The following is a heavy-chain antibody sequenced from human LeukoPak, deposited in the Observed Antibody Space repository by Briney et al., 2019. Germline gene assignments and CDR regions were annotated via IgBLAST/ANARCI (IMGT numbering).Heavy chain of an antibody. V-gene: IGHV4-59*08. CDR1: GGSISSGY. Sequence: KPSETLSLTCTVSGGSISSGYWQWIRQPPGKGLEWVGYIYNSEFTHYNSSLKSRVSISIDTSKNQFSLKLTSVTAADTAVYYCATRGYWGQGTLVAVSS. CDR2: IYNSEFT. CDR3: ATRGY. D-gene: IGHD3-10*01. J-gene: IGHJ4*02.